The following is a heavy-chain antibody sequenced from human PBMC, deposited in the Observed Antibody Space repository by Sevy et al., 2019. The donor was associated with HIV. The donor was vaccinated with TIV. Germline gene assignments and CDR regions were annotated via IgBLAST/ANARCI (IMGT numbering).Heavy chain of an antibody. CDR1: GYTFTSYG. Sequence: ASVKVSCKASGYTFTSYGISWVRQAPGQGLEWMGWISAYNGNTNDAQKLQGRVTMTTDTSTSTAYMELRSLRSDDTAVYYCARAPYYYDSSGYYLHAFDIWGQGTMVTVSS. CDR3: ARAPYYYDSSGYYLHAFDI. D-gene: IGHD3-22*01. V-gene: IGHV1-18*04. J-gene: IGHJ3*02. CDR2: ISAYNGNT.